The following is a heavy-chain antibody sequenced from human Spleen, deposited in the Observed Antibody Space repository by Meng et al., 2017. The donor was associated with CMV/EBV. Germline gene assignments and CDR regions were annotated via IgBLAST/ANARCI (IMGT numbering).Heavy chain of an antibody. D-gene: IGHD1-1*01. CDR3: ARDAQPGGTQSFNWFDP. CDR1: GGTFSSYG. CDR2: IIPTLGIA. V-gene: IGHV1-69*10. J-gene: IGHJ5*02. Sequence: SVKVSCKASGGTFSSYGVSWVRQAPGQGLEWMGGIIPTLGIANYAQKFQGRVTITADKSTSTAYMELSSLRSEDTAVYYCARDAQPGGTQSFNWFDPWGQGTRVTVSS.